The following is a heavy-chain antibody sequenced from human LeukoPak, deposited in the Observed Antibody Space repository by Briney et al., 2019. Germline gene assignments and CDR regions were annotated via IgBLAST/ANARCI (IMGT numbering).Heavy chain of an antibody. Sequence: GGSLRLSCAASGFSFSSHSMNWVRQAPGKGLEWVSYISGSSTTIDYADSAKGRFIISRDNAKKSLYLQMNNLRAEDTAVYYCAKPIWSGYYYGPDYWGQGTLVTVSS. CDR3: AKPIWSGYYYGPDY. CDR1: GFSFSSHS. CDR2: ISGSSTTI. V-gene: IGHV3-48*01. J-gene: IGHJ4*02. D-gene: IGHD3-3*01.